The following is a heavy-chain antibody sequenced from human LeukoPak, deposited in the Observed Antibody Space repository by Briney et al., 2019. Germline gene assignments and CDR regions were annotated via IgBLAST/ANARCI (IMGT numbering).Heavy chain of an antibody. J-gene: IGHJ4*02. CDR3: ARVSGYGDYVDY. Sequence: GGSLRLSCAASGFTFSSYEMNWVRQAPGKGLGWVSYISSSGSTIYYADSVKGRFTISRDNAKNSLYLQMNSLRAEDTAVYYCARVSGYGDYVDYWGQGTLVTVSS. D-gene: IGHD4-17*01. V-gene: IGHV3-48*03. CDR2: ISSSGSTI. CDR1: GFTFSSYE.